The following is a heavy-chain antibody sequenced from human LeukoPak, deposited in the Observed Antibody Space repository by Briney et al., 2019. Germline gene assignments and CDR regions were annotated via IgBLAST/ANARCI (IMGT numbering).Heavy chain of an antibody. CDR2: IYTSGST. V-gene: IGHV4-4*07. J-gene: IGHJ4*02. Sequence: SETLSLTCTVPGGSISSYYWSWIRPPAGKGLEWTGRIYTSGSTNYNPSLKSRVTMSVDTSKSQFSLKLSSVTAADTAVYYCALLYDYVWGSYLDYWGQGTLVTVSS. D-gene: IGHD3-16*02. CDR3: ALLYDYVWGSYLDY. CDR1: GGSISSYY.